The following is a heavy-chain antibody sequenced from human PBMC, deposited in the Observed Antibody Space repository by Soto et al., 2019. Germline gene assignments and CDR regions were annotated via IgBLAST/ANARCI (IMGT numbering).Heavy chain of an antibody. J-gene: IGHJ6*02. Sequence: GASVKVSCKASGYTFTGYYMHWVRQAPGQGLEWMGWINPNSGGTNYAQKIQGWVTMTRDTSISTAYMELSRLRSADTAVYYCARGEPMTVYGMDVWGQGTTVTVSS. D-gene: IGHD1-26*01. CDR2: INPNSGGT. V-gene: IGHV1-2*04. CDR1: GYTFTGYY. CDR3: ARGEPMTVYGMDV.